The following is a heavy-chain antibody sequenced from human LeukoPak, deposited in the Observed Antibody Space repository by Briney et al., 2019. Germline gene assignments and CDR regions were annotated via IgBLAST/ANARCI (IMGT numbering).Heavy chain of an antibody. CDR2: MNPNSGNT. CDR1: GYTFTSYD. J-gene: IGHJ4*02. V-gene: IGHV1-8*01. D-gene: IGHD1-26*01. CDR3: ARDRGYSGSYHLDY. Sequence: ASVKVSCKASGYTFTSYDINWVRQATGQGLEWMGWMNPNSGNTGYAQKFQGRVTMTRNTSVSTAYMELSSLRSEDTAVYYCARDRGYSGSYHLDYWGQGTLVTVSS.